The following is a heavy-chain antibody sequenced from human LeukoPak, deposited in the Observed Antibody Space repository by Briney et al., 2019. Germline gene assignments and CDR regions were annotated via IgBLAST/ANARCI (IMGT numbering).Heavy chain of an antibody. V-gene: IGHV4-34*01. D-gene: IGHD3-10*01. Sequence: SETLSLTCAVYGGSFSGYYWSWIRQPPGKGLEWIGEINHSGSTNYNPSLKSRVTISVDTSKNQFSLRLSSVTAADTAVYYCARGPRGVGTWSNWFDPWGQGTLVTVSS. CDR1: GGSFSGYY. CDR3: ARGPRGVGTWSNWFDP. CDR2: INHSGST. J-gene: IGHJ5*02.